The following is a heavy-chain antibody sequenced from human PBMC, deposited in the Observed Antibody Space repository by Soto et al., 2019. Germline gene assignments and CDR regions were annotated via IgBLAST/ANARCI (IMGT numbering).Heavy chain of an antibody. Sequence: EVQLVESGGGLVKPGGSLRLSCEASGFTFTNAWMSWVRQAPGKGLEWVGRIKSKREGGTADYATPVKGRFTMSRDDSKNTLYLQMNSLKTEDTAVYYCTTAPLGIMRGAAIYDMDVWGQGTTVTVSS. CDR3: TTAPLGIMRGAAIYDMDV. CDR1: GFTFTNAW. V-gene: IGHV3-15*01. D-gene: IGHD1-20*01. J-gene: IGHJ6*02. CDR2: IKSKREGGTA.